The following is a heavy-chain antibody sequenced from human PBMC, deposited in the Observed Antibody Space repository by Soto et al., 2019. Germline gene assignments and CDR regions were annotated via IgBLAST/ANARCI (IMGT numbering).Heavy chain of an antibody. CDR2: ITSSGSTT. J-gene: IGHJ6*02. CDR1: GFTLNTYS. V-gene: IGHV3-48*01. Sequence: GGSLRLSCEVSGFTLNTYSMNWVRQAPGKGLEWVSFITSSGSTTYYADSVKGRFTVSRDNSKNTLYLQMNSLRAEDTAVYYCAKDVLRFLEWLAFYGMDVWGQGTTVTVSS. D-gene: IGHD3-3*01. CDR3: AKDVLRFLEWLAFYGMDV.